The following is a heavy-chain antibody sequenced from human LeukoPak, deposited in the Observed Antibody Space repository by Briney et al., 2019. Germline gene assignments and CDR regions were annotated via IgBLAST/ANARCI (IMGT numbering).Heavy chain of an antibody. CDR3: ARLRYYDFWSGYYPDV. V-gene: IGHV4-34*01. Sequence: KPSETLSLTCAVYGGSFSGYYWSWIRQPPGKGLEWIGEINHSGSTNYNPSLKSRVTISVDTSKNQFSLKLSSVTAADTAVYYCARLRYYDFWSGYYPDVWGQGTTVTVSS. CDR2: INHSGST. J-gene: IGHJ6*02. CDR1: GGSFSGYY. D-gene: IGHD3-3*01.